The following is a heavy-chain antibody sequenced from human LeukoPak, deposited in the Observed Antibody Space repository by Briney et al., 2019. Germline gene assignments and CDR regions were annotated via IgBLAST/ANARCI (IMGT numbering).Heavy chain of an antibody. Sequence: ASVKVSCKASGYTFTSYGISWVRQAPGQGLELMGWISAYNGNTNYAQKLQGRVTMTTDTSTSTAYMELRSLRSDDTAVYYCARVGNSDYVWGSYRWGNNWFDPWGQGNLVTVSS. J-gene: IGHJ5*02. V-gene: IGHV1-18*01. CDR2: ISAYNGNT. D-gene: IGHD3-16*02. CDR1: GYTFTSYG. CDR3: ARVGNSDYVWGSYRWGNNWFDP.